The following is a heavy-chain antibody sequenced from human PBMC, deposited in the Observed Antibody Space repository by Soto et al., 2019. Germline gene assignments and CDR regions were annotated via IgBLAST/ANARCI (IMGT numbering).Heavy chain of an antibody. CDR2: IYYSGST. Sequence: SETLSLTCTVSGGSISSYYWSWIRQPPGKGLEWIGYIYYSGSTNYNPSLKSRVTISVDTSKNQFSLKLSSVTAADTAVYYCAAALEARSYYYYGMDVWGQGTTVTVSS. V-gene: IGHV4-59*01. D-gene: IGHD3-3*01. CDR1: GGSISSYY. CDR3: AAALEARSYYYYGMDV. J-gene: IGHJ6*02.